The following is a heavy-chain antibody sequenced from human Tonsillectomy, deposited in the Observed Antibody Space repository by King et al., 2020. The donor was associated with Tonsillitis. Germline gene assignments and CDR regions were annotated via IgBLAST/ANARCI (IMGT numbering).Heavy chain of an antibody. D-gene: IGHD2-15*01. Sequence: VQLQESGPGLVKASGTLSLTCAVSGGSISSSTWWSWVRQPPGKGLEWIGEIYHSGSTNYDPSLKSRVTISVDKSKNQFSLKLSSVTAADTAVYYCARGGYCSGSSCYSDAFDIWGQGTMVTVSS. V-gene: IGHV4-4*02. CDR3: ARGGYCSGSSCYSDAFDI. CDR2: IYHSGST. CDR1: GGSISSSTW. J-gene: IGHJ3*02.